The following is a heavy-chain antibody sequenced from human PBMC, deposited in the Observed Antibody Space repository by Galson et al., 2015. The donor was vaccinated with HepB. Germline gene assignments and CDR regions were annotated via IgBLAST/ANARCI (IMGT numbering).Heavy chain of an antibody. V-gene: IGHV3-30*04. D-gene: IGHD1-26*01. CDR3: ARDLYIRAGGGGVSFLGY. Sequence: FLRLSCAASGFTFSSYAMHWVRQAPGKGLEWVAVISYDGSNKYYADSVKGRFTISRDNSKNTLYLQMNSLRAEDTAVYYCARDLYIRAGGGGVSFLGYWGQGTLVTVSS. CDR1: GFTFSSYA. J-gene: IGHJ4*02. CDR2: ISYDGSNK.